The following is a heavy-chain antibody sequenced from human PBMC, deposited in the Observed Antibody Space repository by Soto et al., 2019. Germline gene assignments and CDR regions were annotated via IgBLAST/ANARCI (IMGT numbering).Heavy chain of an antibody. Sequence: QVQLVQSGAEVKKPGSSVKVSCKASGGTFSSYAISWVRQAPGQGLEWMGGIIPIFGTANYAQKFQGRVTFTADASMSTACMELGSMSAEDSAVYYCARAIGAGPGYFDFWGRGTLVTVSS. J-gene: IGHJ2*01. D-gene: IGHD3-10*01. CDR2: IIPIFGTA. V-gene: IGHV1-69*01. CDR1: GGTFSSYA. CDR3: ARAIGAGPGYFDF.